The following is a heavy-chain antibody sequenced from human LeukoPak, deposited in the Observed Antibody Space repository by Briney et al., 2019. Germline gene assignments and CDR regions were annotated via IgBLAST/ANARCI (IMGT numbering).Heavy chain of an antibody. J-gene: IGHJ4*02. CDR3: ATTAYSSRNY. CDR1: GFTFDDYA. Sequence: GGSLRLSCAASGFTFDDYAMHWVRQAPGKGLEWVSGISGRDGSTYYADSVKGRFTISGDNSKNTLYLQMNSLRAEDTAVYYCATTAYSSRNYWGQGTLVTVSS. CDR2: ISGRDGST. V-gene: IGHV3-23*01. D-gene: IGHD6-13*01.